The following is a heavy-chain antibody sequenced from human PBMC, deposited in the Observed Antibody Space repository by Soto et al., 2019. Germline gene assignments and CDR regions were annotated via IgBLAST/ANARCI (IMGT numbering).Heavy chain of an antibody. J-gene: IGHJ3*02. D-gene: IGHD4-17*01. CDR2: VIPTLGTA. CDR3: ASDYGEIDAFDI. CDR1: GGPFNNHA. Sequence: SSVKVACKTSGGPFNNHAINWVRQAPGQGLEWVGLVIPTLGTADYAQKFQGRVTMTADEVTNTAYMELSSLRSDDTGVYYCASDYGEIDAFDIWGQGTSVTVSS. V-gene: IGHV1-69*11.